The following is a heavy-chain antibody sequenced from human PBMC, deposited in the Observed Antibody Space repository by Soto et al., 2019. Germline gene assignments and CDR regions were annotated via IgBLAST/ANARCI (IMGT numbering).Heavy chain of an antibody. J-gene: IGHJ1*01. CDR3: ARSPLRHFDWFEADEYFQH. V-gene: IGHV1-69*12. Sequence: QVQLVQSGAEVKKPGSSVKVSCKASGGTFSSYAISWVRQAPGQGLEWMGGIIPIFGTANYAQKFQGRVTITADEXXRXATXGLRRLRSEDTAVYYGARSPLRHFDWFEADEYFQHWGQGTLVTVSS. D-gene: IGHD3-9*01. CDR1: GGTFSSYA. CDR2: IIPIFGTA.